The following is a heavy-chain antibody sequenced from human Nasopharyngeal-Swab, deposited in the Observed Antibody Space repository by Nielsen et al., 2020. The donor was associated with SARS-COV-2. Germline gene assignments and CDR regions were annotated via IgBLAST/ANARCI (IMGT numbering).Heavy chain of an antibody. V-gene: IGHV3-11*04. Sequence: GESLKISCAASGFTVSSNYMSWVRQAPGKGLEWVSYISSSGSTIYYADSVKGRFTISRDNAKNSLYLQMNSLRAEDTAVYYCARQPTYYDFWKTVTYYYGMDVWGQGTTVTVSS. CDR1: GFTVSSNY. J-gene: IGHJ6*02. D-gene: IGHD3-3*01. CDR3: ARQPTYYDFWKTVTYYYGMDV. CDR2: ISSSGSTI.